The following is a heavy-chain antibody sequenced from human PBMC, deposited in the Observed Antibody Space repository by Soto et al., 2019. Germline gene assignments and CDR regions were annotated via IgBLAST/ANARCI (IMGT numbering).Heavy chain of an antibody. Sequence: GASVKVSCKASGYTFTSYYMHWVRQAPGQGLEWMGIINPSGGSTSYAQKFQGRVTMTRDTSTSTVYMELSSLRSEDTAVYYCARTTNPGIVVDTSGAFDIWGQGTMVTVSS. J-gene: IGHJ3*02. V-gene: IGHV1-46*03. CDR3: ARTTNPGIVVDTSGAFDI. CDR1: GYTFTSYY. D-gene: IGHD3-22*01. CDR2: INPSGGST.